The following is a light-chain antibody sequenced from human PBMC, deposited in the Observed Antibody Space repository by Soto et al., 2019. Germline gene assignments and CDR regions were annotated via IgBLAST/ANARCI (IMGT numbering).Light chain of an antibody. CDR1: SSDVGGSNY. CDR3: SSYTSSSPPYV. J-gene: IGLJ1*01. Sequence: QSALTQPASVSGSPGQSITISCTGTSSDVGGSNYVSWYQQHPVKAPKLMIYDVTNRPSGVSDRFSGSKSGNTASLTISGLQAEDEADYYCSSYTSSSPPYVFGTGTKLTVL. V-gene: IGLV2-14*01. CDR2: DVT.